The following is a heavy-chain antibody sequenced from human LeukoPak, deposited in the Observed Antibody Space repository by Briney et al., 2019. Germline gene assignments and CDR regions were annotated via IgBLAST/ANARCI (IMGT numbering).Heavy chain of an antibody. CDR2: IYSGGGT. V-gene: IGHV3-66*01. CDR3: ARGCGSVTTGGYFDY. CDR1: GFTVSTNY. Sequence: GGSLRLSCAASGFTVSTNYMSWVRQAPGKGLEWVSLIYSGGGTYYADSVKGRFTISRDNSRNTLSLQMNSLRVDDTAVYYCARGCGSVTTGGYFDYWGQGALVTVSS. J-gene: IGHJ4*02. D-gene: IGHD4-17*01.